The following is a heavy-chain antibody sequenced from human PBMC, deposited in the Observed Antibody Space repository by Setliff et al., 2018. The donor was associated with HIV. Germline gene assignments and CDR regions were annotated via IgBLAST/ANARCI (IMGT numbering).Heavy chain of an antibody. J-gene: IGHJ4*02. CDR3: AKDRYYDSSGSPFDY. CDR1: GYTFTDYY. V-gene: IGHV1-69-2*01. Sequence: ASVKVSCKASGYTFTDYYMHWVQQAPGKGLEWMGRVDPKNGKTLYAENLRGRITITADTSTDTAYMELNSLRAEDTAVYYCAKDRYYDSSGSPFDYWGQGTLVTVSS. D-gene: IGHD3-22*01. CDR2: VDPKNGKT.